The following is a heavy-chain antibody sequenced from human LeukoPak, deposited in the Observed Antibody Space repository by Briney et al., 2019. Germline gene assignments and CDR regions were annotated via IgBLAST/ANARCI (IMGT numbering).Heavy chain of an antibody. D-gene: IGHD3-10*01. Sequence: SVKVSCKASGGTFSSYAISWVRQAPGQGLEWMGGIIPIFGTANYAQKLQGRVTMTTDTSTSTAYMELRSLRSDDTAVYYCARDSSGSYYYWGQGTLVTASS. J-gene: IGHJ4*02. CDR1: GGTFSSYA. CDR2: IIPIFGTA. CDR3: ARDSSGSYYY. V-gene: IGHV1-69*05.